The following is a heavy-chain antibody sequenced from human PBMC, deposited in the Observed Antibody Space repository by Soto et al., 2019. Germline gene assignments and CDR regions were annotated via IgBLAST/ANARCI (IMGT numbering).Heavy chain of an antibody. D-gene: IGHD2-15*01. V-gene: IGHV1-18*04. CDR2: ISAYNGIT. CDR3: ARDYSEYCSGGSCYSGWFDP. J-gene: IGHJ5*02. CDR1: GYTFTSYV. Sequence: APVKVSCKASGYTFTSYVISWVRQAPGQGLEWMGWISAYNGITNYAQMLQGRVTMTTDTSTSTAYMELRSLRSDDTAMYYCARDYSEYCSGGSCYSGWFDPWGQGTLVTVSS.